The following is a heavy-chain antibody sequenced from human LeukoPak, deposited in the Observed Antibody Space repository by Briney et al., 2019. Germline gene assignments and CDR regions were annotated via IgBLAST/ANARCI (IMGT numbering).Heavy chain of an antibody. J-gene: IGHJ6*02. CDR2: INSDGSST. CDR1: GFTFSSYW. CDR3: ARGPRAYYYYYCMDV. Sequence: GGFLRLSCAASGFTFSSYWMHWVRQAPGKGLVWVSRINSDGSSTSYADSVKGRFTISRDNAKNTLYLQMNSLRAEDTAVYYCARGPRAYYYYYCMDVWGQGTTVTVSS. V-gene: IGHV3-74*01.